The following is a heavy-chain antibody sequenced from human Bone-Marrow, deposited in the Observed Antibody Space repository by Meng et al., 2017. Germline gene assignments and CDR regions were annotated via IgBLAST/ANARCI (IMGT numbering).Heavy chain of an antibody. CDR3: ARANVNYGVVDP. CDR1: GGSISSGGYY. D-gene: IGHD3-10*01. Sequence: QVQLQESGPGLVKPSQTLSLTCTVSGGSISSGGYYWSWIRQHPGKGLEWIGYIYYSGSTYYNPSLKSLVTISVDTSKNQFSLKLSSVTAAHTAVYYCARANVNYGVVDPWGQGTLVTVSS. J-gene: IGHJ5*02. V-gene: IGHV4-31*01. CDR2: IYYSGST.